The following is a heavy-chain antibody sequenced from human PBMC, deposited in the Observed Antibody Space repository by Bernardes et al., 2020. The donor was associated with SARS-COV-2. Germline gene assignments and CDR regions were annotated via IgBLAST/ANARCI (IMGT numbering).Heavy chain of an antibody. V-gene: IGHV1-46*01. Sequence: ASVKVSCKTSGYSLTSHHMHWVRQAPGQGLEWVGIINPSAGTTRYAQKFQGRATMTRDTSTSTIYMDLSSLRSEDTAVYYFARGGAGSWFDGAFAIWGQGTMVTVSS. D-gene: IGHD6-13*01. CDR2: INPSAGTT. J-gene: IGHJ3*02. CDR3: ARGGAGSWFDGAFAI. CDR1: GYSLTSHH.